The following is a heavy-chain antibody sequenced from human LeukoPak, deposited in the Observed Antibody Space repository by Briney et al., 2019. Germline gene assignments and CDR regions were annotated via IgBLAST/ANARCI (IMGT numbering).Heavy chain of an antibody. Sequence: SQTLSLTCAISGDSVSSISATWTWIRQSPSRGLEWLGRTYYRSKWYNDYAVSVKSRITINPDTSKNQFSLKLSSVTAADTAVYYCAREKIQLNYFDYWGQGTLVTVSS. CDR3: AREKIQLNYFDY. CDR2: TYYRSKWYN. CDR1: GDSVSSISAT. J-gene: IGHJ4*02. D-gene: IGHD5-18*01. V-gene: IGHV6-1*01.